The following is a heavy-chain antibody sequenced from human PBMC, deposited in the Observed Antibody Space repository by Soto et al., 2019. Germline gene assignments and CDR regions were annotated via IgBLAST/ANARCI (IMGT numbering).Heavy chain of an antibody. CDR1: GFTFSSYA. J-gene: IGHJ6*02. D-gene: IGHD5-12*01. CDR2: ISGSGDRT. Sequence: GGSLRLSCAAPGFTFSSYAMSWVRQAPGKGLEWVSTISGSGDRTYHADSVKGRFTISRDNSKNTLYLQMSSLRAEDTAVYYCARDRGGYDRLYYYHGMDVWGQGTTVTVSS. CDR3: ARDRGGYDRLYYYHGMDV. V-gene: IGHV3-23*01.